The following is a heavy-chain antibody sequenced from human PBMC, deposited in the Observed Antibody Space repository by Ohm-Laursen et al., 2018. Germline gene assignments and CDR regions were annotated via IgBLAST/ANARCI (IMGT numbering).Heavy chain of an antibody. J-gene: IGHJ6*02. CDR2: IDSSGTTI. Sequence: SLRLSCTASGFSFSSYEVNWVRQAPGKGLEWVSYIDSSGTTIYYADSVKGRFTISRDNAKNSLYLQMNSLRAEDTAVYYCASLKPPLYYYGMDVWGQGTTVTVSS. CDR3: ASLKPPLYYYGMDV. CDR1: GFSFSSYE. V-gene: IGHV3-48*03.